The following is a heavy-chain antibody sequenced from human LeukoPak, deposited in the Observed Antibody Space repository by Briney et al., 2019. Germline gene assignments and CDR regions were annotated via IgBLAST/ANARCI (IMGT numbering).Heavy chain of an antibody. CDR2: IIPIFGTA. J-gene: IGHJ5*02. CDR1: GGTFSSYA. V-gene: IGHV1-69*05. D-gene: IGHD6-13*01. CDR3: ASLLSGSSSRFDP. Sequence: SVKVSCKASGGTFSSYAISWVRQAPGQGLEWMGRIIPIFGTANYAQKFQGRVTITTDESTSTAYMELSSLRSEDTAVYYCASLLSGSSSRFDPWGQGTLVTVSS.